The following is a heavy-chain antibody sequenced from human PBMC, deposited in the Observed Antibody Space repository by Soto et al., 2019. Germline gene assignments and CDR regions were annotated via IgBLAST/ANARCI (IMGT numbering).Heavy chain of an antibody. CDR2: ISYDGSKI. J-gene: IGHJ3*02. D-gene: IGHD3-3*01. CDR1: GFTFSSHA. CDR3: ARDGEDVLRNIPGDAFDI. V-gene: IGHV3-30-3*01. Sequence: SLRLSCAASGFTFSSHAMHWVRQAPGKGLEWVAVISYDGSKIYYADSVKGRFTISRDNSKNTLYLQMNSLRAEDTAVYFCARDGEDVLRNIPGDAFDIWGQGTMVTVSS.